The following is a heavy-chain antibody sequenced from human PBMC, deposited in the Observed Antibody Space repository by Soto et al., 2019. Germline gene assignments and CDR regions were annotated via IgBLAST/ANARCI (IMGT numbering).Heavy chain of an antibody. J-gene: IGHJ4*02. CDR2: ILHDETP. V-gene: IGHV3-23*01. CDR3: AKDLFPTSGQRFFFES. D-gene: IGHD3-10*01. Sequence: GSLRLSCAASGFFFSTYAMTWVRQAPGRGLEWVSTILHDETPFYTDSVKGRFTISRDNVRGTLYLQMNGLRVEDAAQYYCAKDLFPTSGQRFFFESWGQGTLVTVSS. CDR1: GFFFSTYA.